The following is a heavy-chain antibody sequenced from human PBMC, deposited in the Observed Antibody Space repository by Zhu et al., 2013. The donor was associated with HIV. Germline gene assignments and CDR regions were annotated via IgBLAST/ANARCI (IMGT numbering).Heavy chain of an antibody. V-gene: IGHV1-18*01. J-gene: IGHJ4*02. D-gene: IGHD3-10*01. CDR2: IRSSPANT. CDR1: GYTFNNYG. Sequence: QVQLMQSGAEVKKPGASVKVSCKASGYTFNNYGITWVRQAPGQGLEWMGWIRSSPANTKYAQKFQGRVIMTTDTSTRAAYLELGSLRSDDSAVYYCVRVSIDVFGDYGSFDTWGQGTLVTVSS. CDR3: VRVSIDVFGDYGSFDT.